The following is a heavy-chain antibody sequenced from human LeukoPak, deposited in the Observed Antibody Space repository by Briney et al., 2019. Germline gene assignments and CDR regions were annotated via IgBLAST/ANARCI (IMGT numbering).Heavy chain of an antibody. CDR3: ARVRPYYDSSGYRMYYFDY. CDR2: IKQDGSEK. CDR1: GFTFSSFW. J-gene: IGHJ4*02. Sequence: PGESLRLSCSASGFTFSSFWMSWVRQAPGKGLEWVANIKQDGSEKYYVDSVKGRFTISRDNAKNSLYLQMNSLRAEDTAVYYCARVRPYYDSSGYRMYYFDYWGQGTLVTVSS. D-gene: IGHD3-22*01. V-gene: IGHV3-7*01.